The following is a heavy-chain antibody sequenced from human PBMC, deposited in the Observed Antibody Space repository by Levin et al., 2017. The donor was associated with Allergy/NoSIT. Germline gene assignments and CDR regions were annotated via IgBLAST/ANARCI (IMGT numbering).Heavy chain of an antibody. D-gene: IGHD6-13*01. V-gene: IGHV3-30*18. CDR1: GFTFSTYG. CDR2: ISYDGSIT. CDR3: AKDPRDSASIAPGDSVGYYSDY. Sequence: PGGSLRLSCAASGFTFSTYGMHWVRQAPGKGLEWVAVISYDGSITYFADSVKGRFTISRDNSKNTLYLQMNSLRAEDTAVYYCAKDPRDSASIAPGDSVGYYSDYWGQGTLVTVSS. J-gene: IGHJ4*02.